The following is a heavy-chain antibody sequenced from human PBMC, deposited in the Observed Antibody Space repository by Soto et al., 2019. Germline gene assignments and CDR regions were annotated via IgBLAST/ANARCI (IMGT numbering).Heavy chain of an antibody. J-gene: IGHJ6*02. Sequence: GALRLSCADFGFTCRSYEMHWVRHVPGKGLEWVSSLGGAGAREYAGSVRGRFTISRDNAKNSLYLQMDSLRVGDTAVYYCTRATFGVGMDLWGQGTPVTVSS. CDR3: TRATFGVGMDL. D-gene: IGHD3-10*01. CDR1: GFTCRSYE. V-gene: IGHV3-13*01. CDR2: LGGAGAR.